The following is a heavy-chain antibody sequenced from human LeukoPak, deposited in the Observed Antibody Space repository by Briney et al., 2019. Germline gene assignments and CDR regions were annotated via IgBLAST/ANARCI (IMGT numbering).Heavy chain of an antibody. CDR3: ASSIVVPGHY. CDR2: IGGDGTTT. J-gene: IGHJ4*02. CDR1: GFTFSSYW. V-gene: IGHV3-74*01. Sequence: GGSLRLSCTASGFTFSSYWMHWVRQSPGKGLVWVSHIGGDGTTTGYADSVKGRFTISRDNAKNTLYLQMNSLRVEDTAVYYCASSIVVPGHYWGQGTLVTVSS. D-gene: IGHD6-19*01.